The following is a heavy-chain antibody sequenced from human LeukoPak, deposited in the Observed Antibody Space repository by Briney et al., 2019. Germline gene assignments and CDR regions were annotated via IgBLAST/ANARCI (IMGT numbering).Heavy chain of an antibody. V-gene: IGHV3-49*04. D-gene: IGHD5-18*01. CDR3: TRVRGYSYGYCDY. CDR1: GFSFGDYA. Sequence: GGSLRLSCTASGFSFGDYAMGWVRQAPGKGLEWVGFIRSKAYGGTTEHAASVKGNFGISRDDSKSIVYLQMNSLKTEDTAVYYCTRVRGYSYGYCDYWGQGTLVTVSS. CDR2: IRSKAYGGTT. J-gene: IGHJ4*02.